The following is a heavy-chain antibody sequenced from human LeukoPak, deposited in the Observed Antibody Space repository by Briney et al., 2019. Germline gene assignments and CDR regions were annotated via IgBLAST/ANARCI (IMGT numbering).Heavy chain of an antibody. CDR1: GFTFSSYS. Sequence: PVGCLRLSCAASGFTFSSYSMHWVRQSPGKRLECLAMISYDGSNQDSRDSVKGRFTISRDNSNNTLSLQMSSLRPEDTAVYYCARPYNTSWSSGSYFDLWGRGTLVSVS. D-gene: IGHD2-2*01. V-gene: IGHV3-30-3*01. CDR3: ARPYNTSWSSGSYFDL. CDR2: ISYDGSNQ. J-gene: IGHJ2*01.